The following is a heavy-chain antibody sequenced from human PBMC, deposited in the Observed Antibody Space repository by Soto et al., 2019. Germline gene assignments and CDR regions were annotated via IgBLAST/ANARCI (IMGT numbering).Heavy chain of an antibody. J-gene: IGHJ6*02. D-gene: IGHD3-10*01. V-gene: IGHV4-34*01. CDR3: ARWKVLLRFGELSPQTYYYYGMDV. Sequence: SATLSLTCAVYRGSFSGYYWSWIRQPPGKGLEWFGEISHSGSTNYNPSLKSRVTISVDTSKNQFSLKLSSVTAADTAVYYCARWKVLLRFGELSPQTYYYYGMDVWGQETTVTVSS. CDR2: ISHSGST. CDR1: RGSFSGYY.